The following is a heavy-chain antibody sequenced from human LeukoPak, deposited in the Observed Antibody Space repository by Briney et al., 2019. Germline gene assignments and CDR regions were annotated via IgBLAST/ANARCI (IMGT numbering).Heavy chain of an antibody. CDR1: GGSISSSSYY. J-gene: IGHJ5*02. CDR3: ARLHLHGAPTPIVGALTGLADP. CDR2: IYYSGST. Sequence: PSETLSLTCTVSGGSISSSSYYWGWIRQPPGKGLEWIGSIYYSGSTYYNPSLKSRVTISVDTSNNQFSLKLSSATAADTAVYFCARLHLHGAPTPIVGALTGLADPWGQGTLVTVSS. V-gene: IGHV4-39*01. D-gene: IGHD1-26*01.